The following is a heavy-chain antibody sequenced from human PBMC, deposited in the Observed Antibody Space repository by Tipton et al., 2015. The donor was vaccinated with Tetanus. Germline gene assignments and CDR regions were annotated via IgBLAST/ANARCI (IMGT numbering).Heavy chain of an antibody. CDR2: INHSGGT. J-gene: IGHJ4*02. CDR3: VRHGGLVGIYFHY. V-gene: IGHV4-34*01. D-gene: IGHD3-16*01. CDR1: GGAFSGYY. Sequence: TLSLTCAVSGGAFSGYYWSWIRQSPGEGLEWIGAINHSGGTNYNPSLRSRVTMSIDTSQKQVSLKLSSVTAADTAVYHCVRHGGLVGIYFHYWGQGTLVTVSS.